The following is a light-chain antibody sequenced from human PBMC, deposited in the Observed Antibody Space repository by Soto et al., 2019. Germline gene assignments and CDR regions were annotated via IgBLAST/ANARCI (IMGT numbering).Light chain of an antibody. CDR2: DAS. V-gene: IGKV1-33*01. J-gene: IGKJ3*01. CDR1: HDISNY. CDR3: QHYDDVLVT. Sequence: DIQITQSPSSLSASVGDRVTITCQASHDISNYLNWYQQKPGKAPKLLIFDASNLDTGVPSRFSGRKSGTDFTLIISSLQPEDAATYYCQHYDDVLVTFGPGTKVDFK.